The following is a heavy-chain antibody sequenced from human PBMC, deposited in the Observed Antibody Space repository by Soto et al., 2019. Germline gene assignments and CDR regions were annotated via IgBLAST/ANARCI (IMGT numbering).Heavy chain of an antibody. CDR1: GGSISSGGYY. CDR2: IYYSGST. J-gene: IGHJ4*02. D-gene: IGHD3-3*01. CDR3: ARHSYYDFWSGPPFYFDY. V-gene: IGHV4-31*03. Sequence: SETLSLTCTVSGGSISSGGYYWSWIRQHPGKGLEWIGYIYYSGSTYYNPSLKSRVTISVDTSKNQFSLKLSSVTAADTAVYYCARHSYYDFWSGPPFYFDYWGQGTLVTVSS.